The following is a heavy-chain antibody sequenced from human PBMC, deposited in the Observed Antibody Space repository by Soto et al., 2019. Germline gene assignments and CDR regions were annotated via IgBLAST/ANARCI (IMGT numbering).Heavy chain of an antibody. CDR2: ISYDGSNK. D-gene: IGHD2-15*01. CDR3: ARDIVVVAATLYYYYGMDV. Sequence: GGSLRLSCAASGFTFSSYAMHWVRQTPGKGLEWVAVISYDGSNKYYADSVKGRFTISRDNSKNTLYLQMNSLRAEDTAVYYCARDIVVVAATLYYYYGMDVWGQGTTVTVSS. J-gene: IGHJ6*02. V-gene: IGHV3-30-3*01. CDR1: GFTFSSYA.